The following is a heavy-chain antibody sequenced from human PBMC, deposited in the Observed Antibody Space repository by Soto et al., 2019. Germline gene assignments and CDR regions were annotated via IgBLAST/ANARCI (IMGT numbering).Heavy chain of an antibody. CDR1: GGSISSYY. D-gene: IGHD6-13*01. CDR2: IYYSGST. J-gene: IGHJ4*02. Sequence: SETLSLTCTVTGGSISSYYLTWIRQPPGKGLEWIGYIYYSGSTNYNPSLKSRVTISVDTSKNQFSLKLSSVTAADTAVYYCARHGPIAAAGSVFDYWGQGTLVTVS. V-gene: IGHV4-59*08. CDR3: ARHGPIAAAGSVFDY.